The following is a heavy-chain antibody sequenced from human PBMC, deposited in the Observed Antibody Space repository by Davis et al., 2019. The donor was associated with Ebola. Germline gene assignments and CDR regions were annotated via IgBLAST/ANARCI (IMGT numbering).Heavy chain of an antibody. V-gene: IGHV4-31*11. Sequence: SETLSLTCAVYGGSFSDYYWTWIRQHQERGLEWIGCISSSGKDYYNPSLKSRVLMSADTSNNRVSLKVNSVTAADTARYYCARGKAGGAAHRSSDYNGMDVWGKGTTVTVSS. CDR2: ISSSGKD. CDR3: ARGKAGGAAHRSSDYNGMDV. CDR1: GGSFSDYY. J-gene: IGHJ6*04. D-gene: IGHD3-10*01.